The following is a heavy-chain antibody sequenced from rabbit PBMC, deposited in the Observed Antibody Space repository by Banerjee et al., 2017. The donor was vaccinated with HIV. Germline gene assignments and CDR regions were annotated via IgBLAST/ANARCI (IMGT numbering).Heavy chain of an antibody. D-gene: IGHD5-1*01. Sequence: QEQLVESGGGLVRPEGSLKLSCTASGFSFSNKAVMCWVRQAPGKGLEWIACINMFTGKSVYASWAKGRFFMSRPSSTTVTLQMTSLTVADTATYFCARDLVAAIGWNFNLWGPGTLVTVS. CDR3: ARDLVAAIGWNFNL. J-gene: IGHJ4*01. V-gene: IGHV1S45*01. CDR1: GFSFSNKAV. CDR2: INMFTGKS.